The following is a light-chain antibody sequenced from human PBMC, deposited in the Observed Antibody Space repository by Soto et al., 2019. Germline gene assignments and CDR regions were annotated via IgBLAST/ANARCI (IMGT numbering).Light chain of an antibody. CDR3: QPSYNPPST. J-gene: IGKJ2*01. V-gene: IGKV1-39*01. Sequence: DIQMTQSPSSLSASVGDRVTITFRASRSVTPYLNWYHPKPGKAPKLMIDGMSNLQRGVPSRFSASGSGTDCTLTISSLQHEDVATIYCQPSYNPPSTFAQGTRLELK. CDR1: RSVTPY. CDR2: GMS.